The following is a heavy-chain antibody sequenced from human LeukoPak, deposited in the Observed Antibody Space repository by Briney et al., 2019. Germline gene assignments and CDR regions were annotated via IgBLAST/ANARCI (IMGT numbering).Heavy chain of an antibody. V-gene: IGHV3-33*01. CDR2: IWYDGSNK. CDR3: ARDPVAQPENYFDY. D-gene: IGHD6-19*01. J-gene: IGHJ4*02. CDR1: GFTFSSYG. Sequence: QPGGSLRLSCAASGFTFSSYGMHWVRQAPGKGLEWVAVIWYDGSNKYYADSVKGRFTISRDNSKNTLYLQMNSLRAEDTAVYYCARDPVAQPENYFDYWGQGTLVTVSS.